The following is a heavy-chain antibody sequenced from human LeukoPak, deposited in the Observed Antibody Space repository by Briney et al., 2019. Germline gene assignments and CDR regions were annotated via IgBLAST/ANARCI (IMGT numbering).Heavy chain of an antibody. Sequence: PGGSLRLSCAASGFTFSNFWMHWVRQVPGKGLVWVSRINPDGSSTGYADSVKGRFTISRDNAKNTLYLQMNSLRAEDTAMYYCGRSLDCWGQGTLVSVSS. CDR3: GRSLDC. CDR1: GFTFSNFW. J-gene: IGHJ4*02. V-gene: IGHV3-74*01. CDR2: INPDGSST.